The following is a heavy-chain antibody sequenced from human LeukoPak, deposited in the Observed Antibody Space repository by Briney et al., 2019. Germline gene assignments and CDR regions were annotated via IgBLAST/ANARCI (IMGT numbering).Heavy chain of an antibody. CDR1: VYTFTRHY. CDR3: ARETSSGYYQNDY. CDR2: INSNSGGT. Sequence: SVKVSCKACVYTFTRHYMHWLRPTPGQGLEWMGWINSNSGGTNYAQKFQGRVTMTRDTSISTAYMKLSRLRSDDTAVYYCARETSSGYYQNDYWGQETLVTVSS. V-gene: IGHV1-2*02. D-gene: IGHD3-22*01. J-gene: IGHJ4*02.